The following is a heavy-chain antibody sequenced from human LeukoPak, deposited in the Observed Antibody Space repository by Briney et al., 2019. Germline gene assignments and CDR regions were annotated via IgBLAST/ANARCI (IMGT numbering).Heavy chain of an antibody. V-gene: IGHV4-39*07. Sequence: SETLSLTCTVSGGSISSSPYYWGWIRQPPGKGLEWIGRIYSSGSTNYNPSLKSRVTISVDTSKNQFSLRLSSVTAADTAVYYCARDGRKNYGLGTYYTGDSWGQGTLVTVSS. J-gene: IGHJ4*02. CDR2: IYSSGST. CDR1: GGSISSSPYY. D-gene: IGHD3-10*01. CDR3: ARDGRKNYGLGTYYTGDS.